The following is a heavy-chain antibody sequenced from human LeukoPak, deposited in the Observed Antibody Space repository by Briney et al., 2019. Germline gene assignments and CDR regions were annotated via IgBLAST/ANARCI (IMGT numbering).Heavy chain of an antibody. CDR1: GGSISSYY. CDR2: IYYSGST. Sequence: PSETLSLTCTVSGGSISSYYWSWIRQPPGKGLEWIEYIYYSGSTNYNPSLKSRVTISVDTSKNQFSLKLSSVTAADTAVYYCARGVAAGTFYYYYYMDVWGKGTTVTVSS. D-gene: IGHD6-13*01. J-gene: IGHJ6*03. V-gene: IGHV4-59*01. CDR3: ARGVAAGTFYYYYYMDV.